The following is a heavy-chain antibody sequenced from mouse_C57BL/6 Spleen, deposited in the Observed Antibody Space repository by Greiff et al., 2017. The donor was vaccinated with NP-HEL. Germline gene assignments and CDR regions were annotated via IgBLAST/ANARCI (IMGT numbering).Heavy chain of an antibody. V-gene: IGHV1-69*01. CDR1: GYTFTSYW. CDR2: IDPSDSYT. Sequence: QVQLQQPGAELVMPGASVKLSCKASGYTFTSYWMHWVKQRPGQGLEWIGEIDPSDSYTNYNQKFKGKSTLTVDKSSSTAYMQLSSLTSEDSAVYYCARLSNYEFAYWGQGTLVTVSA. J-gene: IGHJ3*01. CDR3: ARLSNYEFAY. D-gene: IGHD2-5*01.